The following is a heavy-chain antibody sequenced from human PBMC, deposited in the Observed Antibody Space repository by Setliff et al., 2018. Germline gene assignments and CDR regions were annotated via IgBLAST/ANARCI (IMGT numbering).Heavy chain of an antibody. D-gene: IGHD2-2*01. Sequence: GSLRLSCATSGFTFSTSAMHWLRQSPDNRLEWLAYIHYGGGHIQYADSVKGRFTVSRDNAMDTLFLQMNGLATDDTAKYFCAKDRWGYADPWGQGTLVTVSS. CDR1: GFTFSTSA. J-gene: IGHJ5*02. V-gene: IGHV3-30*02. CDR2: IHYGGGHI. CDR3: AKDRWGYADP.